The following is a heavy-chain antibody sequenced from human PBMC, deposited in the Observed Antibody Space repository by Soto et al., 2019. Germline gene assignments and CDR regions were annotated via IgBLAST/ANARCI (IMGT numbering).Heavy chain of an antibody. CDR2: IKSKSAGETT. CDR3: SPGSPFSGSVFDY. Sequence: EVQLVESGGGLVKPGGSLRLSCAASGFSFRTTWMAWVRQAPGKGLEWVGRIKSKSAGETTDYADPVKGRFTISRDDSKDTLYLHMDSLETGHTAVYYCSPGSPFSGSVFDYWGQGTLVTVSS. V-gene: IGHV3-15*05. D-gene: IGHD1-26*01. J-gene: IGHJ4*02. CDR1: GFSFRTTW.